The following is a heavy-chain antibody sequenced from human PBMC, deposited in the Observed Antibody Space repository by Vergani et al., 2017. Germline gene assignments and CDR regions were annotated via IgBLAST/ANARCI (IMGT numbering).Heavy chain of an antibody. Sequence: EVQLVQSGAEVKKPGESLKISCQISGYSFTNYWIGWVRQMPGKGLEWMGIIHPADCDTSYSPSFQGQVTISVDKSISTAYLQRSSLRATDSAMYYCARLYGRDSSGSKYFDYWGQGTLVTVSS. D-gene: IGHD3-22*01. CDR3: ARLYGRDSSGSKYFDY. J-gene: IGHJ4*02. CDR2: IHPADCDT. V-gene: IGHV5-51*01. CDR1: GYSFTNYW.